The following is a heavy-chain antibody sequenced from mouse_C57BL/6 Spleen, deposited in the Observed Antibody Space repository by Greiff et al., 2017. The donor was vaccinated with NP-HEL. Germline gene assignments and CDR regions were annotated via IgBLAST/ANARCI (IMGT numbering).Heavy chain of an antibody. Sequence: QVQLKQSGAELVRPGTSVKMSCKASGYTFTNYWIGWAKQRPGHGLEWIGDIYPGGGYTNYNEKFKGKATLTADKSSSTAYMQFSSQTSEDSAIYYCARSSYDYDSPFAYWGQGTLVTVSA. CDR2: IYPGGGYT. J-gene: IGHJ3*01. CDR1: GYTFTNYW. V-gene: IGHV1-63*01. CDR3: ARSSYDYDSPFAY. D-gene: IGHD2-4*01.